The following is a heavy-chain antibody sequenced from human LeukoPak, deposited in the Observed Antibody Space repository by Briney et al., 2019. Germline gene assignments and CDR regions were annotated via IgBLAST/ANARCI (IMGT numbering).Heavy chain of an antibody. J-gene: IGHJ5*02. Sequence: GGSLRLSCAASGFTFSSYGMSWVRQAPGKGLEWVSAISGSGGSTYYADSVKGRFTISRDNSKNTLYLQMNSLRAEDTAVYYCAKAPKMVGWFDPWGQGTLVTVSS. D-gene: IGHD2-8*01. CDR2: ISGSGGST. CDR1: GFTFSSYG. CDR3: AKAPKMVGWFDP. V-gene: IGHV3-23*01.